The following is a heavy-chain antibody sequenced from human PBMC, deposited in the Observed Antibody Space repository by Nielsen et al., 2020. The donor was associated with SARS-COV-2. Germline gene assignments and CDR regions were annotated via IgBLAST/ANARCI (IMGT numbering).Heavy chain of an antibody. J-gene: IGHJ6*02. CDR3: ARDPIIAAAGHYYYYGMDV. Sequence: GGSLRLSCAASGFTFSSYAMSWVRQAPGKGLEWVSAISGSGGSTYYADSVKGRFTISRDNSKNTLYLQMNSLRAEDTAVYYCARDPIIAAAGHYYYYGMDVWGQGTTVTVSS. D-gene: IGHD6-13*01. CDR2: ISGSGGST. CDR1: GFTFSSYA. V-gene: IGHV3-23*01.